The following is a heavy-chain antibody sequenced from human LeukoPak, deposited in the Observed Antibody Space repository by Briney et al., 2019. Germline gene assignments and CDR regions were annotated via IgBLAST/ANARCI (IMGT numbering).Heavy chain of an antibody. V-gene: IGHV4-31*03. CDR2: IYYSGST. CDR1: GGSISSGGYY. D-gene: IGHD6-13*01. J-gene: IGHJ5*02. Sequence: KPSETLSLTCTVSGGSISSGGYYWSWIRQHPGKGLEWIGYIYYSGSTYYNPSLMSRVTISVDTSKTQFSLKLSSVTAADTAVYYCARGLYSSSWYWFDPWGQGTLVTVSS. CDR3: ARGLYSSSWYWFDP.